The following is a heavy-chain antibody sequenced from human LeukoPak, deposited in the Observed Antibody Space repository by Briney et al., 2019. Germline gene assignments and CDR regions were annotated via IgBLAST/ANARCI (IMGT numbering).Heavy chain of an antibody. V-gene: IGHV5-51*01. Sequence: GESLKISCKGSGYSFTNYWIGWVRQMPGKGLEWMGIIYPGDSDIRYSPSFQGQATISADKSISTAYLQCSSLKASDTAMYYCARGRGRQATDAFDIWGQGTMVTVSS. CDR3: ARGRGRQATDAFDI. CDR1: GYSFTNYW. J-gene: IGHJ3*02. CDR2: IYPGDSDI. D-gene: IGHD3-16*01.